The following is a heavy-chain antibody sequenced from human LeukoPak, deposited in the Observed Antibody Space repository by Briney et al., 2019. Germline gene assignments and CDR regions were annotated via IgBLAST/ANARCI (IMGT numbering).Heavy chain of an antibody. V-gene: IGHV3-64D*09. D-gene: IGHD6-13*01. J-gene: IGHJ4*02. CDR3: VKDRGPLAAAGKLGEYYFDY. CDR2: ISSNGGST. Sequence: GGSLRLSCSASGFTFSSNAMHGVRQAPGKGLEYVSAISSNGGSTYYADSVKGRFTISRDNSKNTLYLQMSSLRAEDTAVYYCVKDRGPLAAAGKLGEYYFDYWGQGTLVTVSS. CDR1: GFTFSSNA.